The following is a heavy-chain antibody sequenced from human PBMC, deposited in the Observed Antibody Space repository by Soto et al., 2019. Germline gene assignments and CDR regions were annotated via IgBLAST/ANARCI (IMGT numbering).Heavy chain of an antibody. CDR1: GFTFSSYW. CDR2: IKQDGSEK. D-gene: IGHD3-16*01. V-gene: IGHV3-7*01. J-gene: IGHJ4*02. Sequence: GGSLRLSCAASGFTFSSYWMSWVRQAPGKGLEWVANIKQDGSEKYYVDSVKGRFTISRDNAKNSLYLQMNSLRAEDTAVYYCARVYDYIWGSYYFDYWGQGTLVTVSS. CDR3: ARVYDYIWGSYYFDY.